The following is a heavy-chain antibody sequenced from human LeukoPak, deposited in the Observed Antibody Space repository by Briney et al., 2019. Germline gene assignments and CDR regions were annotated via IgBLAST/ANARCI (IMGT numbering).Heavy chain of an antibody. V-gene: IGHV3-23*01. Sequence: GGSLRLSCAASGFTLSTYVISWVRQAPGKGLEWVSAISGSGDNTHYADSVKGRFTISRDNFKNTLFLQMSSLRAEDTAVYYCAKELPYNDFITIDSWGQGTLVTVSS. CDR1: GFTLSTYV. CDR3: AKELPYNDFITIDS. CDR2: ISGSGDNT. J-gene: IGHJ4*02. D-gene: IGHD5-24*01.